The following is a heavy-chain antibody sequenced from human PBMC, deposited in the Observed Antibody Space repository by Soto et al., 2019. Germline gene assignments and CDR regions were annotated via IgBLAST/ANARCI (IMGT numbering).Heavy chain of an antibody. Sequence: QVQVVQSGAEVKKPGASVKVSCKASGYTFTSYGISWVRQAPGQGLEWMGWISAYNGNTKYAQKLQGRVTMTTDTSTSTADMEPRSLRSDDTAVYYCAGDLTPGVVDRWGQGTLVSVSS. CDR1: GYTFTSYG. D-gene: IGHD3-3*01. J-gene: IGHJ5*02. V-gene: IGHV1-18*01. CDR3: AGDLTPGVVDR. CDR2: ISAYNGNT.